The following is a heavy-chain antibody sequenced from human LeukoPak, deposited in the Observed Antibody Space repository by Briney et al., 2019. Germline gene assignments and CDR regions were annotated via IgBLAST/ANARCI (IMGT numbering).Heavy chain of an antibody. CDR1: GGSSSSDNFY. D-gene: IGHD3-22*01. J-gene: IGHJ4*02. V-gene: IGHV4-61*02. Sequence: PSETLSLTCTVSGGSSSSDNFYWSWIRQPAGKGLEWIGRIYTSGNTNYNPSLKSRVTISIDTSKNQFSLKLTSVTAADTAVYYCARASYSYDINGWVPFDYWGQGTLVTVSS. CDR2: IYTSGNT. CDR3: ARASYSYDINGWVPFDY.